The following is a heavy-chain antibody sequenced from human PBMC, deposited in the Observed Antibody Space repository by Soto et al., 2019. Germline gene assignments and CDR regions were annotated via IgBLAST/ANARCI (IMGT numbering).Heavy chain of an antibody. V-gene: IGHV3-7*03. J-gene: IGHJ5*02. CDR1: VFTFTTYW. CDR3: VRGGHGSGSYLGSS. Sequence: GWSLRLSCGSCVFTFTTYWMRWVRQAPGKGLQWVANIRQDGGAQYYVDSVKGRFTISRDNAKNSVYLQMDSLRVEDTAVYYCVRGGHGSGSYLGSSWGQGILVTV. CDR2: IRQDGGAQ. D-gene: IGHD3-10*01.